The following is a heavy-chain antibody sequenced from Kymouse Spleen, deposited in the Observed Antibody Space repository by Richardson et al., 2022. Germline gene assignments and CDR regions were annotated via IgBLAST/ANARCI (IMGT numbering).Heavy chain of an antibody. CDR3: TKTYYYGHGDY. CDR2: IKSKTDGGTT. Sequence: EVQLVESGGGLVKPGGSLRLSCAASGFTFSNAWMSWVRQAPGKGLEWVGRIKSKTDGGTTDYAAPVKGRFTISRDDSKNTLYLQMNSLKTEDTAVYYCTKTYYYGHGDYWGQGTLVTVSS. J-gene: IGHJ4*02. CDR1: GFTFSNAW. D-gene: IGHD3-10*01. V-gene: IGHV3-15*01.